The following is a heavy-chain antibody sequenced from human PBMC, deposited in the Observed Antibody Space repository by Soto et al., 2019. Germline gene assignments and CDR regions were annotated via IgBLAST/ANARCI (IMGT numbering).Heavy chain of an antibody. CDR1: GFTVSSNY. V-gene: IGHV3-53*01. CDR3: ATFIVGATM. Sequence: GGSLRLSCAVSGFTVSSNYMTWVRQAPGKGLEWVSLIYSGGSTYYADSVKGRFTISRDNSKNTLYLQMNSLRAEDTAVYYCATFIVGATMWGQGTLVTVSS. D-gene: IGHD1-26*01. CDR2: IYSGGST. J-gene: IGHJ4*02.